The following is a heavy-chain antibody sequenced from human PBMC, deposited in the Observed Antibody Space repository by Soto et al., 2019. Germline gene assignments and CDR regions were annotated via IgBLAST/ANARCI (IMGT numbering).Heavy chain of an antibody. CDR3: ANIPSGYCSGGSCYLLGAFDI. J-gene: IGHJ3*02. Sequence: GGSLRLSCAASGFTFCSYGMHWVRQDPGKGLEWVAVISYDGSNKYYADSVKGRFTISRDNSKNTLYLQMNSLRAEDTAVYYCANIPSGYCSGGSCYLLGAFDIWGQGTMVTVSS. CDR1: GFTFCSYG. D-gene: IGHD2-15*01. V-gene: IGHV3-30*18. CDR2: ISYDGSNK.